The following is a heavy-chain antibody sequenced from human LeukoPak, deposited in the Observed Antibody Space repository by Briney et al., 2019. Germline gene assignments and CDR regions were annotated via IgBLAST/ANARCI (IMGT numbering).Heavy chain of an antibody. D-gene: IGHD3-10*01. CDR2: ILVILGMT. CDR3: ARSMVRGMPDY. CDR1: GYTFTSYG. V-gene: IGHV1-69*04. J-gene: IGHJ4*02. Sequence: SVKVSCKASGYTFTSYGISWVRQAPGQGLEWMGRILVILGMTNYAQKLQGRVTITADTSTSTAYMELSSLRSEDTAVYYCARSMVRGMPDYWGQGTLVTVSS.